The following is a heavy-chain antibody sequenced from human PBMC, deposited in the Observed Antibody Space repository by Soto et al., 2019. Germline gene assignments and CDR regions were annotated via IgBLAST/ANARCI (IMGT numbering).Heavy chain of an antibody. CDR3: AKGSTSWYYPHLDY. CDR2: ISHDGSSQ. D-gene: IGHD6-13*01. J-gene: IGHJ4*02. CDR1: GFTFSDYG. V-gene: IGHV3-30*18. Sequence: QVQLAESGGGVVQPGRSLRLSCVASGFTFSDYGMHWVRQAPGKGLEWLTIISHDGSSQNFADSVKGRFTISRDNSKNTLYLQTNSLRAADTAMYYCAKGSTSWYYPHLDYWGQGTLVTVSS.